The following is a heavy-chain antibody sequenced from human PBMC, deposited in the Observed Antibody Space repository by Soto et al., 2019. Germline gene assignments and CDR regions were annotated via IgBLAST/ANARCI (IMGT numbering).Heavy chain of an antibody. Sequence: QVQLVQSGAEVKKPGSSVKVSCKASGGTFSSYTISWVRQAPGQGLEWMGRIIPILGIANYAQKFQGRVTITADNSTSTAYMELSSLRSEDTAVYYCARDSGYDPAIDYWGQGTLVTVSS. CDR3: ARDSGYDPAIDY. CDR1: GGTFSSYT. CDR2: IIPILGIA. D-gene: IGHD5-12*01. J-gene: IGHJ4*02. V-gene: IGHV1-69*02.